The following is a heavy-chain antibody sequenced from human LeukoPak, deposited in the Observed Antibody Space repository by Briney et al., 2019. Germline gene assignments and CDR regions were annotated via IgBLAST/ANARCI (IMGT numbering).Heavy chain of an antibody. CDR2: IYTSGST. Sequence: SETLSLTCTVSGGSISSYYWSWIRQPAGKGLEWIGRIYTSGSTNYNPSLKSRVTMSVDTSKNQFSLKLSSVTAADTAVYYCAREMVYAILAGWFDPWGQGTLATVSS. CDR1: GGSISSYY. D-gene: IGHD2-8*01. CDR3: AREMVYAILAGWFDP. J-gene: IGHJ5*02. V-gene: IGHV4-4*07.